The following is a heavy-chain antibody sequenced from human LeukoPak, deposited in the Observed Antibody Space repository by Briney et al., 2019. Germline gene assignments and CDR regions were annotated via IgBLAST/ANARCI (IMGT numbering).Heavy chain of an antibody. V-gene: IGHV5-51*01. CDR1: GYSFSSHW. Sequence: GESLQISCKSSGYSFSSHWIAWVRQMSGKGLEWMGIIYPADSDTRYSPSFQGQVTISADKSISTAYLQWSSLKASDTAMYYCARHPYYDSSGYSFDYWGQGTLVTVSS. CDR2: IYPADSDT. CDR3: ARHPYYDSSGYSFDY. D-gene: IGHD3-22*01. J-gene: IGHJ4*02.